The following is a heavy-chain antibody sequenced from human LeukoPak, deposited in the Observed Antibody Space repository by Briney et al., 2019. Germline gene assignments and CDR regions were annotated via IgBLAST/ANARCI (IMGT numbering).Heavy chain of an antibody. V-gene: IGHV1-2*02. J-gene: IGHJ6*03. Sequence: ASVKVSCKASGYTFTGYYMHWVRQAPGQGLEWMGWINPNSGGTNYAQKFQGRVTMTRDTSISTAYMELSRLRSDDTAVYYCARDQPPTRWGPDERYMDVWGKGTTVTVSS. CDR2: INPNSGGT. D-gene: IGHD7-27*01. CDR1: GYTFTGYY. CDR3: ARDQPPTRWGPDERYMDV.